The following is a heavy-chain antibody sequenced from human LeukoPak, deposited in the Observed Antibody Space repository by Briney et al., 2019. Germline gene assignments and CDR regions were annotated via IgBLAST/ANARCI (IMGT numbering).Heavy chain of an antibody. Sequence: GESLKISCKGSGYSFISYWIGWVRQMPGKGLEFMGIIYPGDSETKYSPSFQGQVTISADKSISAAYLQWSSLGASDTAMCYCARHIVGAYDAFDIWGQGTMVTVSS. CDR2: IYPGDSET. CDR1: GYSFISYW. V-gene: IGHV5-51*01. J-gene: IGHJ3*02. CDR3: ARHIVGAYDAFDI. D-gene: IGHD1-26*01.